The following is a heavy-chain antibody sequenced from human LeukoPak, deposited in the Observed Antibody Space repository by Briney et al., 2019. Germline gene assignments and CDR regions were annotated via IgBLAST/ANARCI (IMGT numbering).Heavy chain of an antibody. CDR2: IYYSGNT. V-gene: IGHV4-59*01. Sequence: SETLSPTYTVSGGYISDYYLNWIRQPPGKGLEWIGYIYYSGNTNYNPSLKSRVTMSIDTSNNQFSLKLSSVTAADTAVYYCARDRTFDLWGRGTLLTVSS. CDR3: ARDRTFDL. D-gene: IGHD1-7*01. J-gene: IGHJ2*01. CDR1: GGYISDYY.